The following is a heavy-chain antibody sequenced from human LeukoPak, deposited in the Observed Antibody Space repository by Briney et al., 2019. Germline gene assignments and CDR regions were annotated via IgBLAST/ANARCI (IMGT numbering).Heavy chain of an antibody. J-gene: IGHJ5*02. V-gene: IGHV4-39*07. CDR2: IYYNGST. CDR1: AGSISSTSYY. D-gene: IGHD2-2*03. Sequence: SETLSLTCVVSAGSISSTSYYWGWIRQPPGKGLEWIGSIYYNGSTYYSPSLKSRVTISVDTSKNKFSLKLSSVTAADTAVYYCARLLRVGYCSTTTCNWFDPWGQGTLVTVSS. CDR3: ARLLRVGYCSTTTCNWFDP.